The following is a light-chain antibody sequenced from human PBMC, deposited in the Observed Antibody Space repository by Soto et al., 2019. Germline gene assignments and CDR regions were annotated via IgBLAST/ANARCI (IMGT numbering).Light chain of an antibody. Sequence: QSVLTQPPSASGTPGQRVTISCSGSRSNIGTNYVYWYQQLPGMAPKLLIYRSDQRPSGVPDRLSGSKSGTSASLAISGLRSEDEADYYCATWDDTLSGVVFGGGTKLTVL. CDR2: RSD. V-gene: IGLV1-47*01. CDR1: RSNIGTNY. CDR3: ATWDDTLSGVV. J-gene: IGLJ2*01.